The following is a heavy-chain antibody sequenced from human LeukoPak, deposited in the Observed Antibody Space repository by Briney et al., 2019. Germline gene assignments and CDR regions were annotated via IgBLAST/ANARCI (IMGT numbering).Heavy chain of an antibody. Sequence: GGSLRLSCVASGFNFNNYNMNWVRQAPGKGLEWVSSISSSSSYIYYADSVKGRFTISRDNAKNSLYLQVNSLRAEDTAVYYCARDRGIIAAAGTLDWGQGTLVTVSS. CDR1: GFNFNNYN. CDR3: ARDRGIIAAAGTLD. V-gene: IGHV3-21*01. D-gene: IGHD6-13*01. CDR2: ISSSSSYI. J-gene: IGHJ4*02.